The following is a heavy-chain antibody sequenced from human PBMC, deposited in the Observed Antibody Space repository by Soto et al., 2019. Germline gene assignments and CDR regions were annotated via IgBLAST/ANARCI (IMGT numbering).Heavy chain of an antibody. CDR3: AKGAVAGTPTSYYYSGMDV. J-gene: IGHJ6*02. Sequence: QVQLLQSGAEVKKPGSSVRVSCEASGGTFRTYAISWVRQAPGQGLEWMGEIIPIFGTVNYAQKFQGRVTITADESTTTVDMDLRSLRSEDTAVYYCAKGAVAGTPTSYYYSGMDVWGQGTTVTVSS. CDR2: IIPIFGTV. D-gene: IGHD6-19*01. CDR1: GGTFRTYA. V-gene: IGHV1-69*12.